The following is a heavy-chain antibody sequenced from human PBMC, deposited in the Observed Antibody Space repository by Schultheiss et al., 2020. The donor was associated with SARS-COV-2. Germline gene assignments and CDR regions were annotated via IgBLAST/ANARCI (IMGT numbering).Heavy chain of an antibody. Sequence: ASVKVSCKASGYTFTGYYMHWVRQAPGQGLEWMGWINPNSGGTNYAQKFQGRVTMTRDTSISTAYMELSRLRSDDTAVYYCARRDRLERRGYYGMDVWGQGTTVTVSS. CDR2: INPNSGGT. V-gene: IGHV1-2*02. J-gene: IGHJ6*02. D-gene: IGHD1-1*01. CDR1: GYTFTGYY. CDR3: ARRDRLERRGYYGMDV.